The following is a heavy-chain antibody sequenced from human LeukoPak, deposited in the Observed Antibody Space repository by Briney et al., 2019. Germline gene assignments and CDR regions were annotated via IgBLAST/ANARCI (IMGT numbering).Heavy chain of an antibody. CDR1: GYSISSGYY. CDR3: AREYYGSGAEGPY. D-gene: IGHD3-10*01. Sequence: SETLSLTCTVSGYSISSGYYWGWIRQPPGKGLEWIGSIYHSGSTYYNPSLKSRVTISVDTSKNQFSLKLSSVTAADTAVYYCAREYYGSGAEGPYWGQGTLVTVSS. J-gene: IGHJ4*02. V-gene: IGHV4-38-2*02. CDR2: IYHSGST.